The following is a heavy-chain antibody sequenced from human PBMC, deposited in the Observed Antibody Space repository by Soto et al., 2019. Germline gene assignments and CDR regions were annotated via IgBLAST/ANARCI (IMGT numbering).Heavy chain of an antibody. V-gene: IGHV3-53*01. D-gene: IGHD3-10*01. Sequence: PGGSLRLSXAASGLPVSTNYMSWVRQAPGKGLEWVSVIYNDGKTYYADSVKGRFTISRDASKNTLHLQMDSLRDEDTAVYYCVRPLPSGQNYGMDVWGQGTTVTVSS. J-gene: IGHJ6*02. CDR3: VRPLPSGQNYGMDV. CDR2: IYNDGKT. CDR1: GLPVSTNY.